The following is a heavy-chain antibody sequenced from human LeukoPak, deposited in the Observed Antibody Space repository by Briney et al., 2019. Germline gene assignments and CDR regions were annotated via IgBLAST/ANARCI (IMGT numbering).Heavy chain of an antibody. CDR2: INPSGGST. CDR3: VSTTLDY. J-gene: IGHJ4*02. CDR1: GYTFTSYY. Sequence: ASVKVSCKASGYTFTSYYMHWVRQAPGQGLEWMGIINPSGGSTSYAQKFQGRVTMTRDTSTSTVYMELRSLRSDDTAVYYCVSTTLDYWGQGTLVTVSS. V-gene: IGHV1-46*01. D-gene: IGHD1-7*01.